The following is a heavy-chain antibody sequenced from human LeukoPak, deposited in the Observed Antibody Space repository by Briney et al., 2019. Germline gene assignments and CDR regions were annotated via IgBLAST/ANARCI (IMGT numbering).Heavy chain of an antibody. D-gene: IGHD6-13*01. Sequence: PSETLSLTCAVYGGSFSGYYWSGIREPPGKGLEWSGDSNHSGSTNYNPSLKSRVTISVDTSKNQFSLKLSSVTAADTAVYYCARGERIAAAKGGLYYYYYMDVWGKGTTVTVSS. CDR1: GGSFSGYY. CDR3: ARGERIAAAKGGLYYYYYMDV. J-gene: IGHJ6*03. V-gene: IGHV4-34*01. CDR2: SNHSGST.